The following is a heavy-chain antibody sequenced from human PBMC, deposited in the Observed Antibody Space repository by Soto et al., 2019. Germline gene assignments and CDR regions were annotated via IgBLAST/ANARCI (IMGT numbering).Heavy chain of an antibody. CDR2: IYYTGTT. D-gene: IGHD2-21*02. Sequence: TSETLSLTCIVSGGSMSSYYWGWFRQPPGKGLEWIGYIYYTGTTTYHPSLKSRVTISIDTSRNQFSLKLNSVTAADTAVYYCARLGGYYQAFDQWGQGSLVTVSS. CDR1: GGSMSSYY. J-gene: IGHJ4*02. CDR3: ARLGGYYQAFDQ. V-gene: IGHV4-59*08.